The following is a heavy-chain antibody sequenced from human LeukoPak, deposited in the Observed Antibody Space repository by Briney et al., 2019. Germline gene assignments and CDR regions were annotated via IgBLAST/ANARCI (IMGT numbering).Heavy chain of an antibody. D-gene: IGHD3-10*01. CDR1: GGSISSGGYY. Sequence: PSEALSLTCTVSGGSISSGGYYWSWIRQHPGKGLEWIGYIYYSGSTYYNPSLKSRVTISVDTSKNQFSLKLSSVTAADTAVYYCARDPLSPGYYYGMDVWGQGTTVTVSS. V-gene: IGHV4-30-4*08. CDR2: IYYSGST. CDR3: ARDPLSPGYYYGMDV. J-gene: IGHJ6*02.